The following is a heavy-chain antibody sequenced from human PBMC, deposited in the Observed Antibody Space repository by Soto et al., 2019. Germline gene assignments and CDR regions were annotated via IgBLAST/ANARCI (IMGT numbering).Heavy chain of an antibody. V-gene: IGHV4-4*02. CDR1: GGSISSSNW. J-gene: IGHJ6*02. Sequence: KSSETLSLTCAVSGGSISSSNWWSWVRQPPGKGLEWIGEIYHSGSTNYNPSLKSRVTISVDKSKNQFSLKLSSVTAADTAVYYCARVAAPGYCSSTSCYGWYYYYYGMDVWGQGTTVTVSS. D-gene: IGHD2-2*01. CDR2: IYHSGST. CDR3: ARVAAPGYCSSTSCYGWYYYYYGMDV.